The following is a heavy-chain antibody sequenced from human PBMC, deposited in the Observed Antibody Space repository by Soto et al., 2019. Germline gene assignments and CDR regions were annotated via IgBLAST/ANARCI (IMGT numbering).Heavy chain of an antibody. CDR1: GFTFSSYA. CDR2: ISYDGSNK. D-gene: IGHD3-10*01. CDR3: ARDNVRGFDP. Sequence: GGSVRLSCAASGFTFSSYAMHWVRQAPGKGLEWVAVISYDGSNKYYADSVKGRFTISRDNSKNTLYLQMNSLRAEDTAVYYCARDNVRGFDPWGQGTLVTVSS. V-gene: IGHV3-30-3*01. J-gene: IGHJ5*02.